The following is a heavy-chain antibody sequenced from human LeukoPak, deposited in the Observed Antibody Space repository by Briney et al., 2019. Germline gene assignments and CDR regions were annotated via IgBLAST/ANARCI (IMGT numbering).Heavy chain of an antibody. CDR1: GFTFSSYA. CDR3: VKQYSSGWAVDY. J-gene: IGHJ4*02. Sequence: PGGSLRLSCAASGFTFSSYAMSWVRQAPGKGLEYVSAISSNGGSTYYADSVKGRFTISRDNSKNTLYLQMSSLRAEDTAVYYCVKQYSSGWAVDYWGQGTLVTVSS. D-gene: IGHD6-19*01. CDR2: ISSNGGST. V-gene: IGHV3-64D*06.